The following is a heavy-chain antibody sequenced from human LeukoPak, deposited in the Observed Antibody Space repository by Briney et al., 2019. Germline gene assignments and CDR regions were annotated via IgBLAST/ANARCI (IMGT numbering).Heavy chain of an antibody. CDR1: GGSISSYY. V-gene: IGHV4-59*01. CDR3: TRASRGYSYGFAEY. J-gene: IGHJ4*02. Sequence: SEALSLTCTVSGGSISSYYWSWIRQPPGKGLEWIGYMYFGGSSNYNPPLKSRVTISVDTSKNQLSLNLNSVTAADTAVYYCTRASRGYSYGFAEYWGQGTLVTVSS. D-gene: IGHD5-18*01. CDR2: MYFGGSS.